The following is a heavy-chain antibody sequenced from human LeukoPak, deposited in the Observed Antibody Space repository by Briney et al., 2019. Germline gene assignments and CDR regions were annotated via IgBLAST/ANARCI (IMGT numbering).Heavy chain of an antibody. J-gene: IGHJ4*02. CDR1: GGSISSSSYY. CDR2: IYYSGST. Sequence: SETLSLTCTVSGGSISSSSYYWGWIRQPPGKRLEWIGSIYYSGSTYYNPSLKGRVTISVDTSKNQFSLKLSSVTAADTAVYYCARTTFSGWYGFDYWGQGTLVTVSS. CDR3: ARTTFSGWYGFDY. D-gene: IGHD6-19*01. V-gene: IGHV4-39*01.